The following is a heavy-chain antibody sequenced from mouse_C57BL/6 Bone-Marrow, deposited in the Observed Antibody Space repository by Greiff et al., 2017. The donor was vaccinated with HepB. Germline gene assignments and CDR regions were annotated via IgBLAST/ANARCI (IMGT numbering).Heavy chain of an antibody. V-gene: IGHV1-42*01. CDR3: AREGYGNYGGGGRDY. J-gene: IGHJ4*01. CDR1: GYSFTGYY. CDR2: INPSTGGT. D-gene: IGHD2-1*01. Sequence: EVQLQQSGPELVKPGASVKISCKASGYSFTGYYMNWVKQSPEKSLEWIGEINPSTGGTTYNQKFKAKATLTVDKSSSTAYMQLKSLTSEDSAVYYCAREGYGNYGGGGRDYWGQGTSVTVSS.